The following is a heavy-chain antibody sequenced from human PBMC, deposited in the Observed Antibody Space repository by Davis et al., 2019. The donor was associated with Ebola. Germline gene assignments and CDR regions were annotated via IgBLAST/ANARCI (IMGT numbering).Heavy chain of an antibody. J-gene: IGHJ5*02. Sequence: ASVKVSCKPSGYSFISYGISWVRQAPGQGLEWMGWINNYNGETNYAQKFQGRVTTTTDASTSTAYMELRSLKSDDTAVYYCARGRGRFGELIKNWFDPWGQGTLVTVSS. CDR2: INNYNGET. CDR1: GYSFISYG. CDR3: ARGRGRFGELIKNWFDP. V-gene: IGHV1-18*04. D-gene: IGHD3-10*01.